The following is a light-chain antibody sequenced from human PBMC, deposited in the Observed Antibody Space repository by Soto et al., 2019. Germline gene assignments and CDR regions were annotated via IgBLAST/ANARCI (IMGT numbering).Light chain of an antibody. J-gene: IGKJ1*01. V-gene: IGKV3-15*01. CDR3: QQYDNWPRT. CDR2: GAS. Sequence: EILITQSPATLSVSPGERATLSCRASQSVSSNLAWYQQKPGQAPRILIYGASTRDTGIPARFSGSGSGTQCTLTISRLKSEDFAVYYCQQYDNWPRTFGQGTKVDIK. CDR1: QSVSSN.